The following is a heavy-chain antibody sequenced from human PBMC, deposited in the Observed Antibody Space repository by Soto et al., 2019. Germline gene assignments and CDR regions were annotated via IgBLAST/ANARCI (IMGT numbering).Heavy chain of an antibody. V-gene: IGHV4-39*01. J-gene: IGHJ3*02. Sequence: SETLSLTCTVSGGSISSSSYYWGWIRQPPGKGLEWIGSIYYSGSTYYNPSLKSRVTISVDTSKNQFSLKLSSVTAADTAVYYCASKFGELLADAFDIWGQGTVVTVSS. CDR1: GGSISSSSYY. D-gene: IGHD3-10*01. CDR2: IYYSGST. CDR3: ASKFGELLADAFDI.